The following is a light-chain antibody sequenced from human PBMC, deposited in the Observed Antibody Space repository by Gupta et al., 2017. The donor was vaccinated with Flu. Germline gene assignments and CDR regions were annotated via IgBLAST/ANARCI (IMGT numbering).Light chain of an antibody. V-gene: IGLV2-14*03. J-gene: IGLJ2*01. CDR2: DVT. Sequence: SITISSTGTSGDIGGDSYVSCHHHHPAKPNILMIYDVTNRTAGVAHRFSGSKSGNTASLSISGLQEEEEADYYCGSDTSSGTLVIGGGTKLTVL. CDR1: SGDIGGDSY. CDR3: GSDTSSGTLV.